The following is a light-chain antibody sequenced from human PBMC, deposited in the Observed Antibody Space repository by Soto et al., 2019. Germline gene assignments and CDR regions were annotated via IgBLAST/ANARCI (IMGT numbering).Light chain of an antibody. CDR1: QDISTY. CDR3: QHYDNLPSII. Sequence: DIQMTQSPSSLSASVGDRVTITCQASQDISTYLNWFQHKPAKAPNLLIYDASNLETGVPSRLSGSGSGTDFTFTISSLRPEDIATYYCQHYDNLPSIIFGQGTRLEIK. J-gene: IGKJ5*01. V-gene: IGKV1-33*01. CDR2: DAS.